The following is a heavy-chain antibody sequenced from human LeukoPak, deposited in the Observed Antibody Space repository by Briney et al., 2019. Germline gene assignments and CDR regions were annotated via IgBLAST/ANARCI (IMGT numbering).Heavy chain of an antibody. Sequence: VSGPTLVNPTQTLTLTCTFSGFSLSTSGVGVGWIRQPPGKALEWLALIYWDDDKRYSPSLKSRLTITKDTSKNQVVLTMTNMDPVDTATYYCAHSPYYYSSGSYYIAEETYYFDYWGQGTLVTVSS. CDR3: AHSPYYYSSGSYYIAEETYYFDY. CDR2: IYWDDDK. D-gene: IGHD3-10*01. CDR1: GFSLSTSGVG. V-gene: IGHV2-5*02. J-gene: IGHJ4*02.